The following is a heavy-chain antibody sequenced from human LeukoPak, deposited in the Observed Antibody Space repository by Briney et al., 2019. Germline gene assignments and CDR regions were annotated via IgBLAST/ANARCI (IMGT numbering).Heavy chain of an antibody. Sequence: SETLSLTCAVYGGSFSGYYWSWIRQPPGKGLECIGEINHSGSTNYNPSLKSRVTISVDTSKNQFSLKLSSVTAADTAVYYCARSWQWMVLAPPLIHKYFFDYWGQGTLVTVSS. D-gene: IGHD6-19*01. CDR1: GGSFSGYY. CDR2: INHSGST. J-gene: IGHJ4*02. CDR3: ARSWQWMVLAPPLIHKYFFDY. V-gene: IGHV4-34*01.